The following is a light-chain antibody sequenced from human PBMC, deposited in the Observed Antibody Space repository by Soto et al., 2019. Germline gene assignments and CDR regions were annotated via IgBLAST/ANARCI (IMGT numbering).Light chain of an antibody. CDR1: QDIGNS. V-gene: IGKV1-16*02. CDR2: GVS. CDR3: QQYKAYPLT. J-gene: IGKJ4*01. Sequence: DIQMTQSPSSLSASAGDRVTITCRASQDIGNSLAWYQQTPGKAPKSLIYGVSSLQSGVPSKFSGSRSGTDFTLTISSLQPEDFATYYCQQYKAYPLTFGGGTRVEIK.